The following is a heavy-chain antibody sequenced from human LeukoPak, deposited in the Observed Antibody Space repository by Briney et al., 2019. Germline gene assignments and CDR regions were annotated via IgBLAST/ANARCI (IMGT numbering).Heavy chain of an antibody. CDR3: AKDKERDSGSYQTSAFDI. D-gene: IGHD1-26*01. V-gene: IGHV3-9*01. CDR1: GFTFDDYA. J-gene: IGHJ3*02. CDR2: ISWNSGSI. Sequence: HSGGSLRLSGTVSGFTFDDYAMHWVRQAPGKGLEWVSGISWNSGSIGYADSVKGRFTISRDNAKNSLYLQMNSLRAEDTALYYCAKDKERDSGSYQTSAFDIWGQGTMVTVSS.